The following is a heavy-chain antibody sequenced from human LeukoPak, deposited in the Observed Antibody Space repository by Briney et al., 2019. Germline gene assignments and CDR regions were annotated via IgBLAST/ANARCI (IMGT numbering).Heavy chain of an antibody. CDR1: GYTFTSYY. V-gene: IGHV1-18*04. J-gene: IGHJ4*02. D-gene: IGHD3-10*01. CDR3: LRVPELPEY. CDR2: NNAYNGKT. Sequence: ASVKVSCKASGYTFTSYYMHWVRQAPGQGLEWMGWNNAYNGKTNYSQKFQDRVTMTTDTSTSTAYMELRSLRYDDTAVYYCLRVPELPEYWGQGTLVTVSS.